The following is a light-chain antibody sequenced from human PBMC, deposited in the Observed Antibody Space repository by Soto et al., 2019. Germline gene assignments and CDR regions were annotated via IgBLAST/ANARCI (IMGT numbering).Light chain of an antibody. CDR3: QQYYSTPPYT. CDR1: QSVLYSSNNKNY. CDR2: WAY. J-gene: IGKJ2*01. Sequence: DIVMTQSPDSLAVSLGERATINCKSSQSVLYSSNNKNYLAWYRQKPGQPPKLLIYWAYIRESGVPDRISGSGSGTDFTLTISSLQAEDVAVYYCQQYYSTPPYTFGQGTKLEIK. V-gene: IGKV4-1*01.